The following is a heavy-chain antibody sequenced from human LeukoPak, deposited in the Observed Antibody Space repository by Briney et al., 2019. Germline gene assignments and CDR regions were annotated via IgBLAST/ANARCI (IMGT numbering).Heavy chain of an antibody. Sequence: ASVTVSCKASGGTFSSYAISWVRQAPGQGLEWMGRIIPILGIANYAQKFQGRVTITADKSTSTAYMELSSLRSEDTAVYYCARGRAFQYYDSPFDPWGQGTLVTVSS. V-gene: IGHV1-69*04. CDR1: GGTFSSYA. CDR3: ARGRAFQYYDSPFDP. CDR2: IIPILGIA. D-gene: IGHD3-22*01. J-gene: IGHJ5*02.